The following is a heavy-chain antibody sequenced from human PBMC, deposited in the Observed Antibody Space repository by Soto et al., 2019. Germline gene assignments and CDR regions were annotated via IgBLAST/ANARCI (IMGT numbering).Heavy chain of an antibody. J-gene: IGHJ4*02. CDR3: ANDSRSRPQGGIDH. D-gene: IGHD2-15*01. Sequence: EVQLLESGGGLGQPGASLRLSCAASGFTFSSYALTWVLQAPGKGLECVASISGSGDYTYLVDSVKGRFTISRDNSKDTLYLQMSSLRVEDTAIYYCANDSRSRPQGGIDHWGQGTLVTVSS. CDR1: GFTFSSYA. CDR2: ISGSGDYT. V-gene: IGHV3-23*01.